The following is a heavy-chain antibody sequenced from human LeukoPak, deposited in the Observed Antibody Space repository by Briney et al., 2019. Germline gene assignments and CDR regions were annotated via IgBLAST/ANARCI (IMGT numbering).Heavy chain of an antibody. CDR1: GITFSTSH. D-gene: IGHD3-22*01. Sequence: GGSLRLSCAASGITFSTSHMHWVRQAPGKGLEYVAAITKNGDTTYYANSVKGRFTISRDNSKNTVYLQMGSLRVEDMAVYYCARAYSFGYDYWGQGTLVTVSS. CDR2: ITKNGDTT. CDR3: ARAYSFGYDY. V-gene: IGHV3-64*01. J-gene: IGHJ4*02.